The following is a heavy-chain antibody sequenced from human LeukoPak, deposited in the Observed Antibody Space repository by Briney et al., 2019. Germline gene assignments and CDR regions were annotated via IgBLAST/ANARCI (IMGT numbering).Heavy chain of an antibody. CDR2: INPTSGGT. V-gene: IGHV1-2*02. CDR3: ARARGGYCGSTSCRAYHYDY. J-gene: IGHJ4*02. CDR1: GYTFSGYY. Sequence: ASVKVSCKASGYTFSGYYIHWVRQAPGQGLEWMGWINPTSGGTNSAQKFQGRVTMTRDTSISTAYMDLSKLRSDDTAESFCARARGGYCGSTSCRAYHYDYWGQGTLVTVSS. D-gene: IGHD2-2*01.